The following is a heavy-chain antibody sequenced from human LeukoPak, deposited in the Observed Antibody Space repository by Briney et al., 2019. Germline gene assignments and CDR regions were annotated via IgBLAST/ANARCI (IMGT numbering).Heavy chain of an antibody. D-gene: IGHD3-10*01. CDR3: ARDRAVSWFDS. CDR1: GLTFSSHG. V-gene: IGHV3-33*05. J-gene: IGHJ5*01. Sequence: PGGSLRLSCAASGLTFSSHGFHWVRQAPGKGLEWVMFISLDGSKKSYADSVKGRFTFSRDDSKNTLYLEMNSLRAEDTAVYYCARDRAVSWFDSWGLGTLVTVSS. CDR2: ISLDGSKK.